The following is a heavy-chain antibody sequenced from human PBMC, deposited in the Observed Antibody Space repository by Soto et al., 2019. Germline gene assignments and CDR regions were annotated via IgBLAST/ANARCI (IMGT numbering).Heavy chain of an antibody. CDR1: GGSITRNY. V-gene: IGHV4-59*08. J-gene: IGHJ2*01. CDR3: ARHYGYCSGGNCYLNYWYFDL. CDR2: IFYSGST. D-gene: IGHD2-15*01. Sequence: QVQLQESGPGLVKPSETLSLTCTVSGGSITRNYWSWIRQSPGKGLEWIGYIFYSGSTNYNPSLKSRVTMSIDTSKNQFSLRLSSVTAADTAVYHCARHYGYCSGGNCYLNYWYFDLWGRGTLVTVSS.